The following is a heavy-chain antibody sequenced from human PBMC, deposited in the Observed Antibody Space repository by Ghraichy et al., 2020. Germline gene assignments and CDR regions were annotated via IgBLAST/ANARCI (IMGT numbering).Heavy chain of an antibody. CDR2: IYSGGST. D-gene: IGHD3-10*01. CDR3: AREYGSGTTYYGMDV. J-gene: IGHJ6*02. CDR1: GFTVSSNY. Sequence: GRSLRLTCAASGFTVSSNYMSWVRQAPGKGLEWVSVIYSGGSTYYADSVKGRFTISRHNSKNTLYLQMNSLRAEDTAVYYCAREYGSGTTYYGMDVWGQGTTVTVSS. V-gene: IGHV3-53*04.